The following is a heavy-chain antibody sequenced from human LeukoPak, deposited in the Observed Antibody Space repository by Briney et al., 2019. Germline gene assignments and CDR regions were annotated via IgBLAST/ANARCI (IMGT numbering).Heavy chain of an antibody. CDR2: ISSSSSTI. CDR1: GFTFSSYS. Sequence: GGSLRLSCAASGFTFSSYSMNWVRQAPGKGLEWVSYISSSSSTIYYADSVKGRFTISRDNAKNSLYLQVNSLRAEDTAVYYCAREIPQFDPWGQGTLVTVSS. CDR3: AREIPQFDP. J-gene: IGHJ5*02. V-gene: IGHV3-48*04.